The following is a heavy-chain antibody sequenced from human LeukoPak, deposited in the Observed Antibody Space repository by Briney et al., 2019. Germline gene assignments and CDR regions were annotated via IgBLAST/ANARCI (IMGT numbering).Heavy chain of an antibody. Sequence: ALVKVSCKASGYPFTSYDINWVRQATGQGLEWLGFMNPNSGITVYAQKFQGRVSLTSDTSMTTVYMELSSLRSEDTAMYYCARELRRDEHWGQGTLITVSS. J-gene: IGHJ4*02. V-gene: IGHV1-8*01. CDR1: GYPFTSYD. CDR2: MNPNSGIT. CDR3: ARELRRDEH.